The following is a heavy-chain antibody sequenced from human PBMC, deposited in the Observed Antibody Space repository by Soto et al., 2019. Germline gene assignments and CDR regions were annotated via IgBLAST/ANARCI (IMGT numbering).Heavy chain of an antibody. CDR1: GGSCSSFY. V-gene: IGHV4-59*01. Sequence: SETLSVTSTVAGGSCSSFYWSWIRQPPGKGLEWIGYVYYSGTTNYNPSLKGRVSISVDTSKNQFSLKLTSVTAADTAVYYCATYDSGGKFDFWGQGTLVTVSS. J-gene: IGHJ4*02. CDR2: VYYSGTT. D-gene: IGHD3-22*01. CDR3: ATYDSGGKFDF.